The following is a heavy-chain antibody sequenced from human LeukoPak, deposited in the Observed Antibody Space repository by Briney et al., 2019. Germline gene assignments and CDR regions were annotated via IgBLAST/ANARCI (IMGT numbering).Heavy chain of an antibody. D-gene: IGHD4-17*01. CDR3: ARETGSTVGSTDFDY. CDR2: ISYDGSNK. CDR1: GFTFSSYA. J-gene: IGHJ4*02. V-gene: IGHV3-30*01. Sequence: GRSLRLSCAASGFTFSSYAIHWVRQAPGKGLEWVAVISYDGSNKYYADSVKGRFTISRDNSKNTLYLQMNSLRAEDTAVYYCARETGSTVGSTDFDYWGQGTLVTVSS.